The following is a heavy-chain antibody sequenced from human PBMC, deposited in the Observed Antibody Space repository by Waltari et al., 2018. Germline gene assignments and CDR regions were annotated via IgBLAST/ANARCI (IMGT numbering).Heavy chain of an antibody. D-gene: IGHD3-3*01. V-gene: IGHV4-59*08. Sequence: QVQLQESGPGLVKPSETLSLNCTVSGASITNYYWSWIRQPPGKGLEWIGNIYDTGTTKDNPSVKSRAIISVDTSKKQFSLKLTSVTATDTAVYYCARHRADYTVLSGYYGYYFDYWGQGALVTVSS. CDR2: IYDTGTT. J-gene: IGHJ4*02. CDR3: ARHRADYTVLSGYYGYYFDY. CDR1: GASITNYY.